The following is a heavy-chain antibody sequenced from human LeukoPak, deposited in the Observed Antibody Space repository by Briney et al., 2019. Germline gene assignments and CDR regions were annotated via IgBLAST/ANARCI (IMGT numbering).Heavy chain of an antibody. J-gene: IGHJ4*02. D-gene: IGHD3-10*01. CDR2: INAGNGNT. V-gene: IGHV1-3*03. CDR3: ARYYYGSGSYDY. Sequence: ASVTVSCKASGYTFTSYAMHWVRQAPGQRLEWMGWINAGNGNTKYSQEFQGRVTITRDTSASTAYMELSSLRSEDMAVYYCARYYYGSGSYDYWGQGTLVTVSS. CDR1: GYTFTSYA.